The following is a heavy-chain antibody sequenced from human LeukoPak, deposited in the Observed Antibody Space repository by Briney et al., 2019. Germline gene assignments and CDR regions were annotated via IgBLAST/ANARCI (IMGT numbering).Heavy chain of an antibody. CDR1: GCTFTGYY. D-gene: IGHD6-13*01. CDR3: ARDGAAAGLDY. CDR2: INPNRGGT. Sequence: GASVKVSCKASGCTFTGYYMHWVRQAPGQGPEWMGWINPNRGGTNYAQKFQGRVTMTRDTSISTGYMELSRLRSDDTAVYYCARDGAAAGLDYWGQGTLVTVSS. V-gene: IGHV1-2*02. J-gene: IGHJ4*02.